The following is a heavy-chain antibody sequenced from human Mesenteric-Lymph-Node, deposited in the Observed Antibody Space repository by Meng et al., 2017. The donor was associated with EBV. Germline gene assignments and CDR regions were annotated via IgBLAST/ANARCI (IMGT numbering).Heavy chain of an antibody. J-gene: IGHJ5*02. CDR2: VHYDGTT. CDR3: ARQYYYNNNWYFNT. V-gene: IGHV4-61*01. Sequence: QVQLEESGPGLVKSSXXLSFTCXVSGGSVNTGSHYWSWIRQSPGKGLEWIGYVHYDGTTNYKSSLKSRVTMSVDTSKNQLSLKMSSVTAADTAVYFCARQYYYNNNWYFNTWDQGTLVTVSS. D-gene: IGHD3-22*01. CDR1: GGSVNTGSHY.